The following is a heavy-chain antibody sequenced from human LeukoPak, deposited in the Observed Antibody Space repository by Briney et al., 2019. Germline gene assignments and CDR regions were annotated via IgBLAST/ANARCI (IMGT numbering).Heavy chain of an antibody. J-gene: IGHJ4*02. D-gene: IGHD2-2*01. V-gene: IGHV3-9*03. CDR2: ISWNSGSI. Sequence: GGSLRLSCAASGFTFDDYAMHWVRQAPGKGLEWVSGISWNSGSIGYADSVKGRFTNSRDNAKNSLYLQMNSLRAEDMALYYCAKGYCSSTSCYPFDYWGQGTLVTVPS. CDR1: GFTFDDYA. CDR3: AKGYCSSTSCYPFDY.